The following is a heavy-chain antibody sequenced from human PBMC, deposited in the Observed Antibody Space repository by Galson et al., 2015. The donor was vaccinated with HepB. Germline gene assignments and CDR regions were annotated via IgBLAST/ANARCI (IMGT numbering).Heavy chain of an antibody. D-gene: IGHD6-13*01. CDR1: GYTFTGYY. CDR3: ARSQSSSSWYAY. J-gene: IGHJ4*02. V-gene: IGHV1-2*02. CDR2: INPNSGGT. Sequence: SVKVSCKASGYTFTGYYMHWVRQAPGQGLEWMGWINPNSGGTNYAQKFQGRVTMTRDTSISTAYMELSRLRSDDTAVYYCARSQSSSSWYAYWGQGTLVTVSS.